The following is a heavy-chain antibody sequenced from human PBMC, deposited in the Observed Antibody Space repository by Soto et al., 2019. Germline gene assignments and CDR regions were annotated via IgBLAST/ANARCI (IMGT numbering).Heavy chain of an antibody. D-gene: IGHD2-21*02. CDR1: GFTVSSNY. Sequence: EVQLVESGGGLIQPGGSLRLSCAASGFTVSSNYMSWVRQAPGKGLEWVSAISGSGGSTYYADSVKGRFTISRDNSKNTLYLQMNSLRAEDTAVYYCAKRGGGGNSPGYFDYWGQGTLVTVSS. CDR2: ISGSGGST. CDR3: AKRGGGGNSPGYFDY. J-gene: IGHJ4*02. V-gene: IGHV3-23*04.